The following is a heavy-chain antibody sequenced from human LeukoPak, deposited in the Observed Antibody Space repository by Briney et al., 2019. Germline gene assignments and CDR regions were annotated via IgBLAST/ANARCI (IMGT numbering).Heavy chain of an antibody. CDR2: INPNSGGT. CDR3: ASRSLGVFDS. CDR1: GYTFTTYG. J-gene: IGHJ4*02. D-gene: IGHD3-16*01. Sequence: ASVKVSCKPSGYTFTTYGISWVRQAPGQGLEWMGRINPNSGGTNYAQKFQGRVTMTRDTSISTAYMELSRLTSDDTAIYYCASRSLGVFDSWGQGTLVTVSS. V-gene: IGHV1-2*06.